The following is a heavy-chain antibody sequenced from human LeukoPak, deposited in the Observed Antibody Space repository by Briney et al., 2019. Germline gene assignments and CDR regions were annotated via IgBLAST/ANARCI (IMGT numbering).Heavy chain of an antibody. CDR2: ISPYNGHT. V-gene: IGHV1-18*01. D-gene: IGHD2-21*02. J-gene: IGHJ3*02. CDR3: GRDGNLVVETAHDAFDI. CDR1: GYSFTSYG. Sequence: VTSVKVSCKASGYSFTSYGISWVRQAPGQGLEWVGWISPYNGHTNYAQKIQGRVTMTTDTSTNTAYMELRSLRSDDTAVYYCGRDGNLVVETAHDAFDIWGQGTMVTVSS.